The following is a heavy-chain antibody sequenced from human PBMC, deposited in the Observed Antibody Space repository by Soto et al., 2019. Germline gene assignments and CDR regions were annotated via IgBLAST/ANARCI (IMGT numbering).Heavy chain of an antibody. J-gene: IGHJ5*02. CDR3: ARDVTMIVVGQNWFDP. CDR1: GCTFSSYA. CDR2: IIPIFGTA. Sequence: QVQLVQSGAEVKKPGSSVKVSCKASGCTFSSYAISWVRQAPGQGLEWMGGIIPIFGTANYAQKFQGRVTITADKSTSTAYMELSSLRSEDTAVYYCARDVTMIVVGQNWFDPWGQGTLVTVSS. V-gene: IGHV1-69*06. D-gene: IGHD3-22*01.